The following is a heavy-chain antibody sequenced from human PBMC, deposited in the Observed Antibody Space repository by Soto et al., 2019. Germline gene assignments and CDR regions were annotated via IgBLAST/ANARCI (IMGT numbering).Heavy chain of an antibody. CDR2: INHSGTI. J-gene: IGHJ6*02. CDR3: ARADRTLVTSYSLDV. CDR1: GGYFSGYY. V-gene: IGHV4-34*01. Sequence: PSDTLSLTCAVYGGYFSGYYWTWIRPPPGKGLEWIGEINHSGTINFNPSLKSRLTISLDTSKKHFSLKLSSVTDADTAAYYCARADRTLVTSYSLDVWGQGTTVTVSS. D-gene: IGHD2-21*02.